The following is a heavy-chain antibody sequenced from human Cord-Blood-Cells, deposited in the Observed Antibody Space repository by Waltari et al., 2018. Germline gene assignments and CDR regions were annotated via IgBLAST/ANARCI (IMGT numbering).Heavy chain of an antibody. Sequence: QVQLQESGPGPVKPSETLPLPCTVSGGSISSYHWSWIRQPPGKGLEWIGYIYYSGSTNYNPSLKSRVTISVDTSKNQFSLKLSSVTAADTAVYYCARGGLLDYWGQGTLVTVSS. CDR1: GGSISSYH. CDR2: IYYSGST. CDR3: ARGGLLDY. D-gene: IGHD2-21*02. J-gene: IGHJ4*02. V-gene: IGHV4-59*08.